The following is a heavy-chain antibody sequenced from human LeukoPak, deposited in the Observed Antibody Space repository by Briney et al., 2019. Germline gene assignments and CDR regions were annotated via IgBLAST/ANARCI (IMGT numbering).Heavy chain of an antibody. Sequence: GGSLRLSCAASGFTFNSYSMNWVRQAPGKGLEWVSSISGSNSYIYYADSMKGRFTISRDNAKNSLYLQMNSLRAEDTAVYYCARDSLRGFWGQGTLVTVSS. CDR1: GFTFNSYS. CDR2: ISGSNSYI. V-gene: IGHV3-21*01. J-gene: IGHJ4*02. D-gene: IGHD5-12*01. CDR3: ARDSLRGF.